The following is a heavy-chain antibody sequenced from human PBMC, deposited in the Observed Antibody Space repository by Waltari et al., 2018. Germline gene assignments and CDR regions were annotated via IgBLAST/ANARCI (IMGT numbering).Heavy chain of an antibody. V-gene: IGHV5-51*01. CDR3: ARHDQFRTAPGAFDI. D-gene: IGHD2-21*02. CDR1: GYSFTSYW. CDR2: IYPGDSDT. J-gene: IGHJ3*02. Sequence: EVQLVQSGAEVKKPGESLKISCKGSGYSFTSYWIGWVRQVPGKGLEWMGIIYPGDSDTRYSPSFQGQVTISADKSISTAYLQWSSLKASDTAMYYCARHDQFRTAPGAFDIWGQGTMVTVSS.